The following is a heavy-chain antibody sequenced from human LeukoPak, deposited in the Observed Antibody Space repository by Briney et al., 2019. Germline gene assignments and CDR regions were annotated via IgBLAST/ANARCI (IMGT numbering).Heavy chain of an antibody. CDR2: ISYDGSNK. CDR1: GFTFSSYA. V-gene: IGHV3-30-3*01. J-gene: IGHJ5*02. D-gene: IGHD2-2*01. Sequence: GRSLRLSCAASGFTFSSYAMHWVRQAPGKGLEWVAVISYDGSNKYYADSVKGRFSISRDDSKNTVYLQMNSLRPDDTAVYYCVRDAEFCSNSTCYLGAPMSWGQGTLVTVSS. CDR3: VRDAEFCSNSTCYLGAPMS.